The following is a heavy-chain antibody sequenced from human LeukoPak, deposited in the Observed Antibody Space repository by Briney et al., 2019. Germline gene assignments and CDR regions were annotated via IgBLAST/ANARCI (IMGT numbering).Heavy chain of an antibody. CDR1: GYTVSNTG. J-gene: IGHJ4*02. V-gene: IGHV3-15*01. Sequence: GGSLRLSYGASGYTVSNTGMSWVRQAPGKGLEWVGRIRRKSDGGTTDYAAPVKGRFTISREDSKNTLYLETNSLNTEDTAVYYCITDKNSGWFGIFDSWGQGTLVTVSS. CDR3: ITDKNSGWFGIFDS. CDR2: IRRKSDGGTT. D-gene: IGHD6-19*01.